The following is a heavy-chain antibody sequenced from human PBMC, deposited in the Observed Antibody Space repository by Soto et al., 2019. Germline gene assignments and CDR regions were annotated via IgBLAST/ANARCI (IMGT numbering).Heavy chain of an antibody. Sequence: QVQLRQSGPGLVKPSGTLSLSCAVSGGSISSTNWWSWVRQSPGKGLEWIGEIYHSGSTTYNPSLRGRVTXSVXXXXXXXXXXXXXXXXXXXXXXXXXXXXXXXXXXVLPIPTWGQGTLVTVSA. CDR3: XXXXXXXXXXVLPIPT. J-gene: IGHJ5*02. D-gene: IGHD2-2*02. V-gene: IGHV4-4*02. CDR2: IYHSGST. CDR1: GGSISSTNW.